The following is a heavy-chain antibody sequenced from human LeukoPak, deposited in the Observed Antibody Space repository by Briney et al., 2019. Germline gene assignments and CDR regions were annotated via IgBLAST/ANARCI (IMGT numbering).Heavy chain of an antibody. CDR2: ISSSGSTI. CDR3: AKEGNYDILTGYYSDY. D-gene: IGHD3-9*01. J-gene: IGHJ4*02. V-gene: IGHV3-11*04. CDR1: GFTFSDYY. Sequence: TGGSLRLSCAASGFTFSDYYMNWIRQAPGKGLEWVSYISSSGSTIYYADSVKGRFTISRDNAKNSLCLQMNSLRAEDTAVYYCAKEGNYDILTGYYSDYWGQGTLVTVSS.